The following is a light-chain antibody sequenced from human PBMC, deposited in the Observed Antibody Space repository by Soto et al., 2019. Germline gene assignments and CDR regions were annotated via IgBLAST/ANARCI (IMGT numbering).Light chain of an antibody. CDR2: GIS. CDR3: QEYDSSSGGT. J-gene: IGKJ1*01. V-gene: IGKV3-20*01. Sequence: EIVLTQSPGTLSLSPGERATLSCRASQSVSSNYLARYQQRPGQAPRLLIYGISIRATGIPDRFSGSGSGTDFTLTISRLEPEDFAVYFCQEYDSSSGGTFGQGTKVEIK. CDR1: QSVSSNY.